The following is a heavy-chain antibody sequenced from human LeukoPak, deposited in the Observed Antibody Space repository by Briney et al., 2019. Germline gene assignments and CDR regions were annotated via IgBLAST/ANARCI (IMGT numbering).Heavy chain of an antibody. CDR3: AVCLDSSSVSVYYYMDV. J-gene: IGHJ6*03. Sequence: PSETLSLTCTVSGGSISSYYWSWIRQPPGKGLEWIEYIYYSGSTNYNPSLKSRVTISVDTSKNQFSLKLSSVTAADTAVYYCAVCLDSSSVSVYYYMDVWGKGTTVTVSS. D-gene: IGHD6-13*01. CDR1: GGSISSYY. V-gene: IGHV4-59*01. CDR2: IYYSGST.